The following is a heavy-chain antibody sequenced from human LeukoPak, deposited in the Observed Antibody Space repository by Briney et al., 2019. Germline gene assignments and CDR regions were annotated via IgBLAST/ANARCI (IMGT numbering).Heavy chain of an antibody. D-gene: IGHD1-26*01. Sequence: GESLKISCKGSGYNFSKYWIGWVRQMPGKGLEWMGIIYPGDSDTRYGPSCRGLVTISVDKSISTAYLQWSSLQASDTTYYCGRQYNGMSPVDQWGQGSLVTVSS. CDR3: GRQYNGMSPVDQ. CDR2: IYPGDSDT. CDR1: GYNFSKYW. V-gene: IGHV5-51*01. J-gene: IGHJ4*02.